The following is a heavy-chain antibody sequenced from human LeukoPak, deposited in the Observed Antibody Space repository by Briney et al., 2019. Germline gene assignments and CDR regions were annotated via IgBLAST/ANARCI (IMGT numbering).Heavy chain of an antibody. CDR2: IYSGGST. CDR1: GFTVRNNY. CDR3: ATGERMVRGDGVDY. D-gene: IGHD3-10*01. V-gene: IGHV3-66*01. Sequence: GGSLRLSCAASGFTVRNNYMSWVREGPGKGLGWVSVIYSGGSTYYADSVKGRFTISRDNSKNTLYLQMNSLRAEDTAVHFCATGERMVRGDGVDYWGQGTLVTVSS. J-gene: IGHJ4*02.